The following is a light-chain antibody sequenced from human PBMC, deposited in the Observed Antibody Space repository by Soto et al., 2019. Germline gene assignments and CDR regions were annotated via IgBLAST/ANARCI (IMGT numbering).Light chain of an antibody. V-gene: IGKV1-39*01. CDR2: GAS. CDR3: QQTSDGPYT. Sequence: DIAMTQSPSSLSASVGDRVTITCRASQTVRTYLNWYKQKPGEAPNLLIYGASNLQSGVPSRFSGSGSGTDFALTINSLQPTDFATYFCQQTSDGPYTFGQGTNLE. CDR1: QTVRTY. J-gene: IGKJ2*01.